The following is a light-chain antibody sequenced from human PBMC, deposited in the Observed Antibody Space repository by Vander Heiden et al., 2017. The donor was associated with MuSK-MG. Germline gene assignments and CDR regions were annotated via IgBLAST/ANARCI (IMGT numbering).Light chain of an antibody. Sequence: IQMPKSPSSMSASVADRVTITCRASQSISRYLNWYQQKPGKAPKLLIYAASSLESGVPSRFSGSGSGTDFTLTISSLQPEDFATYYCQQSYSTLPWTFGQGTKVEIK. CDR2: AAS. CDR3: QQSYSTLPWT. V-gene: IGKV1-39*01. CDR1: QSISRY. J-gene: IGKJ1*01.